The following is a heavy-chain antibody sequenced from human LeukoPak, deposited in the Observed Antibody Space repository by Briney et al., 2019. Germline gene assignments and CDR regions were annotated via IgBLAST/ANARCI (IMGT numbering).Heavy chain of an antibody. CDR1: AYSISSGRY. V-gene: IGHV4-38-2*01. J-gene: IGHJ4*02. CDR3: ARSLRTAGIDY. Sequence: PSETLSLTCAVSAYSISSGRYWGWIRQPPGKGLEWIGSIYHSGSTYYNPSLKSRVTISVDTYKNQFSLNLGSVTAADTAVYYCARSLRTAGIDYWDQGTLVTVSS. CDR2: IYHSGST.